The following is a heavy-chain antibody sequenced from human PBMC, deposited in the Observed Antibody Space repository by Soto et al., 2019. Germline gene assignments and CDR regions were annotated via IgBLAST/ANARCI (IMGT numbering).Heavy chain of an antibody. Sequence: PSETLSLTCAVYGGSFSGYYWSWIRQPPGKGLEWIGEINHSGSTNYNPSLKSRVIISVDTSKNQFSLKLSSVTAADTAVYYCARSTMFCINGICSTFDYWGQGGLVTVSS. CDR3: ARSTMFCINGICSTFDY. D-gene: IGHD2-8*01. V-gene: IGHV4-34*01. J-gene: IGHJ4*02. CDR1: GGSFSGYY. CDR2: INHSGST.